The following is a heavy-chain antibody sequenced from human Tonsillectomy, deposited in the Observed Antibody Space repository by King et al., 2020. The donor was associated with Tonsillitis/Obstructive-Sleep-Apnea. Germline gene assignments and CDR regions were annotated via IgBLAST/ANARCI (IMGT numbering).Heavy chain of an antibody. CDR2: IDPSDSYT. D-gene: IGHD2-2*02. V-gene: IGHV5-10-1*01. CDR3: AGNIVVLPAAIDERHFDY. J-gene: IGHJ4*02. Sequence: VQLVESGAEVKKPGESLRISCKGSGYSFTSYWISWVRQMPGKGLEWMGRIDPSDSYTNYSPSFQGHVTISADKSISTAYLQWSSLKASDTAMYYCAGNIVVLPAAIDERHFDYWGQGTLVPVSS. CDR1: GYSFTSYW.